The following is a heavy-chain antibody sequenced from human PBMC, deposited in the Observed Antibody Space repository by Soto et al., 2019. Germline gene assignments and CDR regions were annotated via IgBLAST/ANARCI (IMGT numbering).Heavy chain of an antibody. V-gene: IGHV1-69*01. CDR1: GDTFSSYA. Sequence: ASVTVSCTASGDTFSSYAISWVRQAPGQGLEGMGGIIPIFGTANYAQKFQGRVTITADESTSTAYMELSSLRSEDTAVYYCARDLSGYYGYWGQGTLVTVPS. D-gene: IGHD2-15*01. J-gene: IGHJ4*02. CDR2: IIPIFGTA. CDR3: ARDLSGYYGY.